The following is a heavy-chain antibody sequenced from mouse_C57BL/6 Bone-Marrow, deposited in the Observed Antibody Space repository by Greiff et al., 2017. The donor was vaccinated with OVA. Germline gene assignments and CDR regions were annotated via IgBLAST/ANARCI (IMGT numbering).Heavy chain of an antibody. CDR2: IDPSDSYT. CDR3: ARDWFAY. CDR1: GYTFTSYW. J-gene: IGHJ3*01. V-gene: IGHV1-50*01. Sequence: QVQLQQPGAELVKPGASVKLSCKASGYTFTSYWMQWVKQRPGQGLEWIGEIDPSDSYTNYNQKFKGKATLTVDTSSSTAYMQLSGLTSEDSAVYYCARDWFAYWGQGTLVTVSA.